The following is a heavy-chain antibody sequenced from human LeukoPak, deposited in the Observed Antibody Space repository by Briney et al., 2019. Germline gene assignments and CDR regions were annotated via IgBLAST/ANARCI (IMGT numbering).Heavy chain of an antibody. J-gene: IGHJ5*02. D-gene: IGHD5-24*01. V-gene: IGHV3-7*03. CDR1: GFTFSSYW. CDR3: AKEDGYNWFDP. CDR2: IKQDGSEK. Sequence: GGSLRLSCAASGFTFSSYWMSWVRQAPGKGLEWVANIKQDGSEKYYVDSVKGRFTISRDNAKNSVYLQMNSLRAEDTAVYYCAKEDGYNWFDPWGQGTLVTVSS.